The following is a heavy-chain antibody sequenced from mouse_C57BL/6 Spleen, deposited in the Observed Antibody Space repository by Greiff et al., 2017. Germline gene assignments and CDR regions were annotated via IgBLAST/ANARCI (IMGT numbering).Heavy chain of an antibody. CDR3: VRGGYYDYDGFDY. D-gene: IGHD2-4*01. CDR1: GFSFNTYA. J-gene: IGHJ2*01. CDR2: IRSKSNNYAT. V-gene: IGHV10-1*01. Sequence: EVQLQESGGGLVQPKGSLKLSCAASGFSFNTYAMNWVRQAPGKGLEWVARIRSKSNNYATYYADSVKDRFTISRDDSESMLYLQMNNLKTEDTAMYYCVRGGYYDYDGFDYWGQGTTLTVSS.